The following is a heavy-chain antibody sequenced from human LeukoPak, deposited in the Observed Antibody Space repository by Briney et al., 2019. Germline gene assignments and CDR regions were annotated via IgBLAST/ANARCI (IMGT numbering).Heavy chain of an antibody. CDR1: GYTFTSYG. Sequence: VASVKVSCKASGYTFTSYGISWVRQAPGQGLEWMGWVSTYNGNTNYAQKLQGRVTMTTDTSTSTAYMELRSLRSDDTAVYYCARGSVYNPIYYYYGMDVWGQGTTVTVSS. CDR3: ARGSVYNPIYYYYGMDV. CDR2: VSTYNGNT. D-gene: IGHD3-16*02. V-gene: IGHV1-18*01. J-gene: IGHJ6*02.